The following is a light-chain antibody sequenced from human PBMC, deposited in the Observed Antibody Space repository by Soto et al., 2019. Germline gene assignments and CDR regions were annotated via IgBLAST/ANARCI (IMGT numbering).Light chain of an antibody. V-gene: IGLV2-14*01. CDR2: DVT. CDR3: SAYTSSSTLV. Sequence: QSALTQPAFVSGSPGQSITISCTGTNSDVGGYNCVSWYQQHPGKVPKLMIYDVTSRPSGVSNRFSGSKSGNTASLTISGLQAEDEADYYCSAYTSSSTLVFGTGPKVTVL. CDR1: NSDVGGYNC. J-gene: IGLJ1*01.